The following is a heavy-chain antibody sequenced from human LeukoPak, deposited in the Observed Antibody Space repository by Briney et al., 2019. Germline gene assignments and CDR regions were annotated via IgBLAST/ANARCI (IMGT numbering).Heavy chain of an antibody. D-gene: IGHD6-19*01. CDR3: ATNPGYSSGWYRTPLAFDI. CDR2: IIPIFGTA. J-gene: IGHJ3*02. CDR1: GGTFSSYA. Sequence: SVKVFCKASGGTFSSYAISWVRQAPGQGLEWRGRIIPIFGTANYAHKFQGRVTITTDESTSTAYMELSSLRSEDTAVYYCATNPGYSSGWYRTPLAFDIWGQGTMVTVSS. V-gene: IGHV1-69*05.